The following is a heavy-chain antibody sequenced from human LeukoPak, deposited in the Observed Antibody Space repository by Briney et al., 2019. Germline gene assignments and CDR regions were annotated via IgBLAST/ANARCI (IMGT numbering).Heavy chain of an antibody. D-gene: IGHD4-17*01. J-gene: IGHJ5*02. CDR2: THSSGGT. CDR3: IVFGDSNH. Sequence: GGSLRLSCAASGFTGSHNYMSWVRQAPGKGLEWVSATHSSGGTYYADSVKGRFTISRDTSKNTLYLQVNSLSVEDTAVYYCIVFGDSNHWGQGTLVTVSS. CDR1: GFTGSHNY. V-gene: IGHV3-53*01.